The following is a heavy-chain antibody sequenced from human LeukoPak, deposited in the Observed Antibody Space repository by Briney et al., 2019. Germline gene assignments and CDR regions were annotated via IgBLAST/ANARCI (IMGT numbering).Heavy chain of an antibody. CDR2: ISGSGSDI. CDR3: ARGAGRSGSDY. CDR1: GFSFSDHY. Sequence: PGGSLRLSCAASGFSFSDHYMTWVRQAPGKGLEWLSYISGSGSDIDYAGSVKGRFTISRDNAKNSLYLQMNILRAEDTAVYYCARGAGRSGSDYWGQGTLVTASS. J-gene: IGHJ4*02. V-gene: IGHV3-11*01. D-gene: IGHD6-19*01.